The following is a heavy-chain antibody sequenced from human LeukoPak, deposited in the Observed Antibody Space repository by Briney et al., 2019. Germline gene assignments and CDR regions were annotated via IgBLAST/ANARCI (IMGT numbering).Heavy chain of an antibody. D-gene: IGHD1-1*01. V-gene: IGHV4-59*01. Sequence: SETLSLTCTVSGGSITNSYWNWIRQSPGKGLEWIGYINYSGSTNYNPSLKSRVTISVDTSKDQFSLKLSSVTAADTAVYFCARDPLSTNDFDIWGQGTMVTVSS. CDR2: INYSGST. J-gene: IGHJ3*02. CDR1: GGSITNSY. CDR3: ARDPLSTNDFDI.